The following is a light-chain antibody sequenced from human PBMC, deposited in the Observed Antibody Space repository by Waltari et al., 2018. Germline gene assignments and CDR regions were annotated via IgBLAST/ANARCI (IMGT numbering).Light chain of an antibody. CDR1: QDISNY. CDR2: VAD. J-gene: IGKJ2*01. CDR3: QQYDNLPYT. V-gene: IGKV1-33*01. Sequence: DIQMTQSPSSLSASVGDRVTITCQASQDISNYLNWYQQKPGKAPKLLIYVADNLETGVPSRYSGSGSGTDFTFSISSLQPEDIATYYCQQYDNLPYTFGQGTKLEIK.